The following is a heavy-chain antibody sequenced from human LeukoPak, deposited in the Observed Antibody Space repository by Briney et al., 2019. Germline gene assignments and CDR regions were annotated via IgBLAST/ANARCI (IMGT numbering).Heavy chain of an antibody. V-gene: IGHV3-30*04. J-gene: IGHJ4*02. CDR1: GFTFSSYA. CDR2: ISYDGSNK. D-gene: IGHD6-13*01. Sequence: GRSLRLSCAASGFTFSSYAMHWVRQAPGKGLERVAVISYDGSNKYYADSVKGRFTISRDNSKNTLYLQMNSLRAEDTAVYYCARINSVGSSRGYYFDYWGQGTLVTVSS. CDR3: ARINSVGSSRGYYFDY.